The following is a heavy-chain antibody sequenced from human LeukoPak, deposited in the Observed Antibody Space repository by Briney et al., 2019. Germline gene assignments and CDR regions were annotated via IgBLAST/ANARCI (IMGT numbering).Heavy chain of an antibody. CDR3: ARNEFRSYGLVHY. Sequence: SETLSLTCTVSGDSMGNDYWSWIRQSAGKGLEWIGRISTSGSTDYNPSLRSRVTMSVDTSRNRFSLTLTSMTAADTAVYYCARNEFRSYGLVHYWGQGTLVTVSS. CDR2: ISTSGST. V-gene: IGHV4-4*07. CDR1: GDSMGNDY. J-gene: IGHJ4*02. D-gene: IGHD6-6*01.